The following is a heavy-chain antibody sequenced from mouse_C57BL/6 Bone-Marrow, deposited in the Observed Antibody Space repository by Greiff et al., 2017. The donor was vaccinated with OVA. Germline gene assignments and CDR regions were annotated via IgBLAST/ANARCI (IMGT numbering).Heavy chain of an antibody. D-gene: IGHD1-1*01. CDR2: IDPENGDT. CDR3: TPTVVATRYFDV. CDR1: GFNIKDDY. J-gene: IGHJ1*03. V-gene: IGHV14-4*01. Sequence: DVKLQESGAELVRPGASVKLSCTASGFNIKDDYMHWVKQRPEQGLEWIGWIDPENGDTEYASKFQGKATITADTSSNTAYLQLSSLTSEDTAVYYCTPTVVATRYFDVWGTGTTVTVSS.